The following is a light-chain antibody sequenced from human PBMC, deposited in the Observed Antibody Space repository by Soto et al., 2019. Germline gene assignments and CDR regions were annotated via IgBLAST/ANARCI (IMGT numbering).Light chain of an antibody. J-gene: IGKJ4*01. CDR3: QQLTSYLGTT. Sequence: DIQLTQSPSFLSASVGDRVTITCRSSQGISSYLAWYQQKPGKAPKLLIYAASTLQSGVPSRFSGSGSGTAFTLTISSLQPEDFATYYCQQLTSYLGTTFGGGTKVEIK. V-gene: IGKV1-9*01. CDR2: AAS. CDR1: QGISSY.